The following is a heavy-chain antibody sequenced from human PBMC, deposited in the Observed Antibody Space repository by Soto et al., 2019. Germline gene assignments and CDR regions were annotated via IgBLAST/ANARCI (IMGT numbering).Heavy chain of an antibody. D-gene: IGHD5-12*01. Sequence: PGGALRLSCAASGFTFSSYGMHWVRQAPGKGLEWVAVISYDGSNKYYADSVKGRFTISRDNSKNTLYLQMNSLRAEDTAVYYCAKEMATMGYDYYYGMDVWGQGTTVTVSS. CDR2: ISYDGSNK. J-gene: IGHJ6*02. CDR3: AKEMATMGYDYYYGMDV. V-gene: IGHV3-30*18. CDR1: GFTFSSYG.